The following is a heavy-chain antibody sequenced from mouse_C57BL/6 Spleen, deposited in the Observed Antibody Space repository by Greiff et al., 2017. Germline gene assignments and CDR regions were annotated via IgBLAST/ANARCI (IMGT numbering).Heavy chain of an antibody. J-gene: IGHJ1*03. Sequence: EVMLVESGGGLVQPGGSLSLSCAASGFTFTDYYMSWVRQPPGKALEWLGFIRNKANGYTTEYSASVKGRFTISRDNSQSILYLQMNALRAEDSATYYCARYISSSYLWYFDVGGTGTTVTVAS. D-gene: IGHD1-1*01. CDR1: GFTFTDYY. CDR2: IRNKANGYTT. V-gene: IGHV7-3*01. CDR3: ARYISSSYLWYFDV.